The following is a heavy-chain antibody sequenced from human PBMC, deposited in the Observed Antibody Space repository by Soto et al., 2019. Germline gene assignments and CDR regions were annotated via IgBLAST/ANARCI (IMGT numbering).Heavy chain of an antibody. CDR3: ARRGFCSSSDCSQSLYY. V-gene: IGHV3-33*01. J-gene: IGHJ4*02. D-gene: IGHD2-2*01. CDR2: IWYDGSNK. Sequence: QVQLVESGGGVVQPGRSLRLSCTASGFTFSSYGMHWVHQAPGKGLEWVAVIWYDGSNKYDADSVKGRLTISRDNSKNTLYLQMNSLRAEDTAVYYCARRGFCSSSDCSQSLYYWGQGTLVTVSS. CDR1: GFTFSSYG.